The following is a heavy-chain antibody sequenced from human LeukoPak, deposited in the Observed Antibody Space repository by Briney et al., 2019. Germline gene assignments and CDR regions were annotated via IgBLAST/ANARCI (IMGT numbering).Heavy chain of an antibody. CDR3: AREPYSSGWYFSYYFDY. Sequence: PGGSLRLSCAASGFTFSNYAMHWVRQAPGKGLEWVAVISYDGSNKYYADSVKGRFTISRDNSKNTLYLQMNSLRVEDTAVYYRAREPYSSGWYFSYYFDYWGQGTLVTVSS. J-gene: IGHJ4*02. CDR2: ISYDGSNK. D-gene: IGHD6-19*01. V-gene: IGHV3-30-3*01. CDR1: GFTFSNYA.